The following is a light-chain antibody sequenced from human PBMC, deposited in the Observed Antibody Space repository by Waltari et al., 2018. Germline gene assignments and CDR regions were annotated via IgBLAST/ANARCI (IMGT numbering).Light chain of an antibody. J-gene: IGKJ1*01. CDR1: ESVSKY. CDR2: HAS. CDR3: QKYVNLPAT. Sequence: EAVLTQSPGTLSLSPGERATISCRASESVSKYLAWYQQKPGQAPRLLIYHASIRATGIPDRFSGSGSGTDFSLTISRLEPEDSAVYYCQKYVNLPATFGRGTKVEIK. V-gene: IGKV3-20*01.